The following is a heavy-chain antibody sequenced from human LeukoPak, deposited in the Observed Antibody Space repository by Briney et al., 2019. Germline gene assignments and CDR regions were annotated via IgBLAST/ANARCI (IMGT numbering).Heavy chain of an antibody. CDR3: AKDLGVLRYFDWFKPYAFDI. D-gene: IGHD3-9*01. CDR2: VSGSGGST. J-gene: IGHJ3*02. CDR1: GFTFSSYG. V-gene: IGHV3-23*01. Sequence: GGSLRLSCAASGFTFSSYGMSWVRQAPGKGLEWVSAVSGSGGSTYYADSVKGRFTISRDNSKNTLYLQMNSLRAEDTAVYYCAKDLGVLRYFDWFKPYAFDIWGQGTMVTVSS.